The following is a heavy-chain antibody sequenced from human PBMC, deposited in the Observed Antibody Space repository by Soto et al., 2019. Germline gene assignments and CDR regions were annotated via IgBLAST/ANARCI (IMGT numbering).Heavy chain of an antibody. CDR3: ARDFPSAYHYDSGGDY. J-gene: IGHJ4*02. CDR1: GYTFTGYY. CDR2: INPESGGT. Sequence: GASVKVSCKASGYTFTGYYLHWVRQAPGQGLDWMGWINPESGGTNYAQEFQGRVTMTRDASLSTAYMELSRLRSDDTAVYYCARDFPSAYHYDSGGDYWGPGTLVTVSS. V-gene: IGHV1-2*02. D-gene: IGHD3-22*01.